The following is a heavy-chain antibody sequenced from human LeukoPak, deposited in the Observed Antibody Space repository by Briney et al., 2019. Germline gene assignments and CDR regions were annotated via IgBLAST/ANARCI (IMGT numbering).Heavy chain of an antibody. J-gene: IGHJ6*02. D-gene: IGHD2-15*01. V-gene: IGHV3-30*18. CDR2: ISYDGSNK. CDR1: GFTFSNYG. Sequence: GRSLRLSCAASGFTFSNYGMHWVRQAPGKGLEWVAVISYDGSNKYYADSVKGRFTISRDNSKNTLYLQMNSLRAEDTAVYYCAKGVLGYCSGGSCYYYGMDVWGQGTTVTVSS. CDR3: AKGVLGYCSGGSCYYYGMDV.